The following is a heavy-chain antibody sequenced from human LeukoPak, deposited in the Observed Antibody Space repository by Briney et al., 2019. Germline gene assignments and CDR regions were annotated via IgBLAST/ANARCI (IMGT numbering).Heavy chain of an antibody. D-gene: IGHD3-22*01. J-gene: IGHJ4*02. CDR3: ARDMGYYDSSGYSSG. V-gene: IGHV1-24*01. CDR2: FDPEDGET. Sequence: GASVKVSCEVSGYTLTELSMHWVRQAPGKGLEWMGGFDPEDGETIYAQKFQGRVTMTEDTSTDTAYMELSRLRSDDTAVYYCARDMGYYDSSGYSSGWGQGTLVTVSS. CDR1: GYTLTELS.